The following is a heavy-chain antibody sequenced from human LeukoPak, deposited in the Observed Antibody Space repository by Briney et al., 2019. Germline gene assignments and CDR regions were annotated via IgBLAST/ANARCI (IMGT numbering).Heavy chain of an antibody. V-gene: IGHV4-61*02. J-gene: IGHJ6*03. CDR3: ARDSCRHLHLYYYYYMDV. D-gene: IGHD2-2*01. CDR2: IYTSGST. CDR1: GGSISSGSYY. Sequence: LSETLSLTCTVSGGSISSGSYYWSWIRQPAGKGLEWIGRIYTSGSTNYNPSLKSRVTISVDTSKNQFSLKLSSVTAADTAVYYCARDSCRHLHLYYYYYMDVWGKGTTVTVSS.